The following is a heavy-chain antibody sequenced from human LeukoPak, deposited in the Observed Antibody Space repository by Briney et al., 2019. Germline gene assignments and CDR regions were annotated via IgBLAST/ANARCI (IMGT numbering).Heavy chain of an antibody. D-gene: IGHD3-10*01. CDR2: INPNSGGT. J-gene: IGHJ3*02. CDR3: ARDRRLETGSGNAFDI. CDR1: EYSFTGYY. V-gene: IGHV1-2*02. Sequence: ASVKVSCKASEYSFTGYYIHWVRQAPGQGLEWMGWINPNSGGTNYAQKFQDRVTMARDTSISTAYMELSSLRSDDSAVYYCARDRRLETGSGNAFDIWGQGTMVTVSS.